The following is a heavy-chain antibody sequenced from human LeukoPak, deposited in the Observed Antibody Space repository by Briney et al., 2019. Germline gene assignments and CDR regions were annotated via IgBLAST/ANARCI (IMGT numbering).Heavy chain of an antibody. D-gene: IGHD1-14*01. Sequence: GESLKISCKASGYSFTDYWISWVRQMPGKGLEWMGTIDPGDSYTNYSPSFQGHVTISADKSISTAYLQWSGLKASDTAMYYCARHSGRDSFDYWGQGTLVTVSS. V-gene: IGHV5-10-1*01. CDR1: GYSFTDYW. CDR3: ARHSGRDSFDY. J-gene: IGHJ4*02. CDR2: IDPGDSYT.